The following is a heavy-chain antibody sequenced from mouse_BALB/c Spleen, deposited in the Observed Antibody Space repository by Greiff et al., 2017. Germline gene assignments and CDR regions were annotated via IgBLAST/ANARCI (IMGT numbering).Heavy chain of an antibody. D-gene: IGHD2-14*01. CDR1: GYTFTDYA. CDR3: ARYRYDEGYYAMDY. Sequence: QVQLKQSGPELVRPGVSVKISCKGSGYTFTDYAMHWVKQSHAKSLEWIGVISIYYDNTNYNQKFKGKATMTVDKSSSTAYMELARLTSEDSAIYYCARYRYDEGYYAMDYWGQGTSVTVSS. CDR2: ISIYYDNT. J-gene: IGHJ4*01. V-gene: IGHV1-67*01.